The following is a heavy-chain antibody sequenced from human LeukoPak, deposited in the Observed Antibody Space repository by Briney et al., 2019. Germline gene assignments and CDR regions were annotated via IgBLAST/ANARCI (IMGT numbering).Heavy chain of an antibody. J-gene: IGHJ4*02. V-gene: IGHV4-34*01. CDR2: INHSGST. CDR3: ARDAGKWLRSYYFDY. Sequence: SETLSLTCAVYGGSFSGYYWSWIRQPPGKGLEWIGEINHSGSTNYNPSLKSRVTISVDTSKNQFSLKLSSVTAADTAVYYCARDAGKWLRSYYFDYWGQGTLVTVSS. D-gene: IGHD5-12*01. CDR1: GGSFSGYY.